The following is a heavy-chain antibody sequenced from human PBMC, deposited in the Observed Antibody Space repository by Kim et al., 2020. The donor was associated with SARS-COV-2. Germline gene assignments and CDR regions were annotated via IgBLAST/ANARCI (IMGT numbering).Heavy chain of an antibody. CDR3: ARGVRYFDLFDY. J-gene: IGHJ4*02. V-gene: IGHV3-53*01. D-gene: IGHD3-9*01. CDR2: IYSGGST. Sequence: GGSLRLSCAVSGFTVSSNYMSWVRQAPGKGLEWVSVIYSGGSTYYADSVKGRFTISRDNSKNTLYLQMNSLRAEDTAVYYCARGVRYFDLFDYWGQGPLVPVSS. CDR1: GFTVSSNY.